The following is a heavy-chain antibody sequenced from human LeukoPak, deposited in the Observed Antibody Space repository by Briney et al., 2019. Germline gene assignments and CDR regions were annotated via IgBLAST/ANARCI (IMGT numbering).Heavy chain of an antibody. J-gene: IGHJ6*02. CDR1: GFTFSSYFW. V-gene: IGHV3-74*01. CDR2: IKSDGSSS. CDR3: ARDVYGLDV. Sequence: GGSLRLSCAASGFTFSSYFWMHWVRQAPGKGLVWVSRIKSDGSSSTYADSVKGRFTISRDNSKNTLYLQMNSLSSEDTAVYYCARDVYGLDVWGQGTTVTVSS.